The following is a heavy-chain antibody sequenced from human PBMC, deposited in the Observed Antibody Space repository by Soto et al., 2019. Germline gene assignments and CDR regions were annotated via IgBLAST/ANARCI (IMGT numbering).Heavy chain of an antibody. V-gene: IGHV1-3*01. J-gene: IGHJ6*01. CDR2: INAGNGNT. CDR3: ARDPLTYYYASRNYGMEV. Sequence: ASVKVSCKASGYTFTSYAMHCVRQAPGQRLEWMGWINAGNGNTKYSQKFQGRVTITRDTSASTAYMELSSLRSEDTAVYYCARDPLTYYYASRNYGMEVWGQGTTVTVSS. CDR1: GYTFTSYA. D-gene: IGHD3-22*01.